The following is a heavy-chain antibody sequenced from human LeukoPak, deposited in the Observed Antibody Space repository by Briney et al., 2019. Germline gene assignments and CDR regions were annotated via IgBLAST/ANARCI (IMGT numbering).Heavy chain of an antibody. Sequence: GGSLRLSCAASGFTFSSYAMSWVRQAPGKGLGWVSAISGSGGSTYYADSVKGRFTISRDNAKNSLYLQMNSLRDEDTAVYYCARLGGYYSVYYYGMDVWGQGTTVTVSS. V-gene: IGHV3-23*01. D-gene: IGHD1-26*01. CDR3: ARLGGYYSVYYYGMDV. J-gene: IGHJ6*02. CDR1: GFTFSSYA. CDR2: ISGSGGST.